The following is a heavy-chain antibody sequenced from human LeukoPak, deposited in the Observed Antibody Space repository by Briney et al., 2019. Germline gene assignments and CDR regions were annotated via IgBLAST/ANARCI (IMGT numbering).Heavy chain of an antibody. V-gene: IGHV3-23*01. CDR1: GFTFSSYA. J-gene: IGHJ4*02. Sequence: GGSLRLSCAASGFTFSSYAMSWVRQAPGKGLEWVSAISGSGGSTHYADSVKGRFTISRDNSKNTLYLQMNSLRAEDTAVYYCALDSSSSYPLNYWGQGTLVTVSS. CDR2: ISGSGGST. CDR3: ALDSSSSYPLNY. D-gene: IGHD6-6*01.